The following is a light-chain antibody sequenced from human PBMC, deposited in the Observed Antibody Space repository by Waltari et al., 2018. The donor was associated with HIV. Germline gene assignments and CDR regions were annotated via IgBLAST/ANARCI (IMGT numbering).Light chain of an antibody. J-gene: IGLJ1*01. CDR3: SSYTSSSTLEV. V-gene: IGLV2-14*01. CDR1: SSDVGGYNS. Sequence: QSALTQPASVSGSPGQSLPISCTGTSSDVGGYNSVSWSQQHPGKAPKLMIYEVSNRPSGVSNRFSGSKSGNTASLTISGLQAEDEADYYCSSYTSSSTLEVFGTGTKVTVL. CDR2: EVS.